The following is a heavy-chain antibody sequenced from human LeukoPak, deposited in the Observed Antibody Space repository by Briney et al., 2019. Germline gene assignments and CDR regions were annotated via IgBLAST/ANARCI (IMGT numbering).Heavy chain of an antibody. CDR3: ARRNYDFGVYDP. CDR1: GFTFSSYS. J-gene: IGHJ5*02. Sequence: GGSLRLSCAASGFTFSSYSMNWVRQAPGKGLEWVSSISSSSSYIYYADSVKGRFTISRDNAKNSLYPQMNSLRAEDTAVYYCARRNYDFGVYDPWGQGTLVTASS. CDR2: ISSSSSYI. D-gene: IGHD3-3*01. V-gene: IGHV3-21*01.